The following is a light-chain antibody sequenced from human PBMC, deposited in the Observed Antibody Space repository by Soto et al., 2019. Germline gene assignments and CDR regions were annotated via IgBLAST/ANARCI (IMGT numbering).Light chain of an antibody. CDR2: KAS. CDR3: QQYSSYWT. V-gene: IGKV1-5*03. CDR1: QSISSS. J-gene: IGKJ1*01. Sequence: DIQMTQSPSTLSASVGDRVTITCRASQSISSSLAWYQQKPGKAPKLLIYKASILESGVPSRFSGSGSGTEFTLTISSLQPVDFATYYCQQYSSYWTFGQGTKVEIK.